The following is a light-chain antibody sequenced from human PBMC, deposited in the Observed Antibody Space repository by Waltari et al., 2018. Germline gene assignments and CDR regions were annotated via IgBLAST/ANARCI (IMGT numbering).Light chain of an antibody. CDR2: KAS. CDR1: QSISWW. J-gene: IGKJ1*01. Sequence: EIKMTQSPSTLSASVGDRVTITSRASQSISWWLAWFQQKPGKAPKLLIYKASSLQSGVPSRFSGSGFGTEFTLTISSLQADDFATYYCQDYNSYTFGQGTKVEVK. CDR3: QDYNSYT. V-gene: IGKV1-5*03.